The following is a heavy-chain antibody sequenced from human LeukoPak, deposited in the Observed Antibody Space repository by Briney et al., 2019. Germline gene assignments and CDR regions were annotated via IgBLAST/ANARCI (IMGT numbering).Heavy chain of an antibody. J-gene: IGHJ4*02. CDR1: GGTFSSYA. Sequence: SVKVSCKASGGTFSSYAISWVRQAPGQGLEWMGGIIPIFGTANYAQKFQGRVTITADESTSTAYMELSRLRSDDTAVYYCARDKGLGPAVAGIDYWGQGTLVTVSS. CDR3: ARDKGLGPAVAGIDY. D-gene: IGHD6-19*01. CDR2: IIPIFGTA. V-gene: IGHV1-69*13.